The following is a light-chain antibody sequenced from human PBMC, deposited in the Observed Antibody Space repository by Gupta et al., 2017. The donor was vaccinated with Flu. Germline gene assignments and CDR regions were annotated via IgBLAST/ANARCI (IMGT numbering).Light chain of an antibody. CDR3: GACAGGSYV. CDR2: EVS. J-gene: IGLJ1*01. V-gene: IGLV2-8*01. CDR1: SSDIGGYNY. Sequence: QSVTISCAGSSSDIGGYNYVSWYQQHPGKAPKLMNYEVSARPAGVPDRFSGSKTDNTASLTVAGHQADDEADYYCGACAGGSYVFGTATKVTVL.